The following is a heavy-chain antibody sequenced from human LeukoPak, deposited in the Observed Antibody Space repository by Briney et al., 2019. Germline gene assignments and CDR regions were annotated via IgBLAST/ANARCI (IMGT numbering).Heavy chain of an antibody. D-gene: IGHD3-10*01. CDR2: INPNSGGT. J-gene: IGHJ4*02. V-gene: IGHV1-2*02. Sequence: ASVKVSCKASGYTFTGYYMHWVRQAPGQGLEWMGWINPNSGGTNYAQKFQGRVTMTRDTSISTAYMELGRLRSDDTAVYYCARGIRGSRGYYFDYWGQGTLVTVSS. CDR3: ARGIRGSRGYYFDY. CDR1: GYTFTGYY.